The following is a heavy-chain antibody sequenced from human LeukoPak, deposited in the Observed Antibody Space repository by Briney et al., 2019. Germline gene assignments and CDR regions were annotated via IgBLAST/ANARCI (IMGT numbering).Heavy chain of an antibody. J-gene: IGHJ4*02. Sequence: SETLSLTCTVSGVSISSSNCYWGWIRQPPGTGLEWIGSIYFSGGTYYNASLKSRVTISVDTSKNQFSLKLSSVTAADTAVYYCARQTGSGLFSLPGGQGTLVTVSS. CDR2: IYFSGGT. CDR3: ARQTGSGLFSLP. V-gene: IGHV4-39*01. CDR1: GVSISSSNCY. D-gene: IGHD3-10*01.